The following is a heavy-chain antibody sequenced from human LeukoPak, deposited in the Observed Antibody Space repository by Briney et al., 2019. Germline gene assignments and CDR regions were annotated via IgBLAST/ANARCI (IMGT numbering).Heavy chain of an antibody. J-gene: IGHJ3*02. D-gene: IGHD2-15*01. V-gene: IGHV4-4*07. CDR1: GGSISNYY. CDR3: ASGRYCSADICTGGDSFDI. CDR2: KYARGSS. Sequence: SETLSLTCTVSGGSISNYYWSWIRQPAGKGVEWIGRKYARGSSNYNPPVQSRVTMSVDTSKNQFSLKLRSVTAADTAVYYCASGRYCSADICTGGDSFDIWGQGTMVSVSP.